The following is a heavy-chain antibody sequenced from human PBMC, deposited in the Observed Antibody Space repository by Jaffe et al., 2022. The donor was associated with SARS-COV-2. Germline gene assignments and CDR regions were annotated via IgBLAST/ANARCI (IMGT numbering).Heavy chain of an antibody. D-gene: IGHD3-22*01. J-gene: IGHJ4*02. CDR2: VKSKTDGGTT. Sequence: EVQLVESGGGLVKPGGSLRLSCAASRFTFSDAWMSWVRQAPGKGLEWVGHVKSKTDGGTTDYAAPVKGRFTISRDDSRHTLYLQMHGLKTEDTGVYYCTTAYYDSSRQGYDYWGQGTLVTVSS. V-gene: IGHV3-15*01. CDR1: RFTFSDAW. CDR3: TTAYYDSSRQGYDY.